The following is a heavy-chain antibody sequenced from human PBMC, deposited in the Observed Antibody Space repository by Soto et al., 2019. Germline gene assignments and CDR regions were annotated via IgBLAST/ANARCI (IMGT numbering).Heavy chain of an antibody. CDR2: ISYDGSNK. J-gene: IGHJ6*02. CDR1: GLTFSSYA. D-gene: IGHD6-13*01. CDR3: ARVGGIASPYYYYGMDV. Sequence: GGSLRLCCAASGLTFSSYAMHWVRQAPGKGLQWVAVISYDGSNKYYADSVKGRFTISRDNSKNTLCLQMNSLRAEDTAVYYCARVGGIASPYYYYGMDVWGQGTTVTVSS. V-gene: IGHV3-30-3*01.